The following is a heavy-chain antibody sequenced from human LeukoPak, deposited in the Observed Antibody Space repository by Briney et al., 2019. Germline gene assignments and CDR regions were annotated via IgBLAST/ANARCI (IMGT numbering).Heavy chain of an antibody. V-gene: IGHV1-18*01. CDR1: GYTFTSYG. CDR3: AVTMEPAAGRWHNWFDP. Sequence: ASVKVSCKASGYTFTSYGISWVRQAPGQGLEWMGWISAYNGNTNYAQKFQGRVTITTDESTSTAYMELSSLRSEDTAVYYCAVTMEPAAGRWHNWFDPWGQGTLVTVSS. CDR2: ISAYNGNT. J-gene: IGHJ5*02. D-gene: IGHD2-2*01.